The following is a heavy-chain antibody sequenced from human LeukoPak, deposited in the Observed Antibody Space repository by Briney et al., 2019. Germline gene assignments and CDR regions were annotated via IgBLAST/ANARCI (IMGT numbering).Heavy chain of an antibody. CDR3: ARGMRGVLAP. Sequence: GSLRLSCAASGFTFSSYAMHWVRQAPGKGLEWVAVISYDGSNKYYADSVKGRFTISRDNSKNTLYLQMNSLRAEDTAVYYCARGMRGVLAPWGQGTLVTVSS. CDR2: ISYDGSNK. V-gene: IGHV3-30-3*01. CDR1: GFTFSSYA. D-gene: IGHD3-10*01. J-gene: IGHJ5*02.